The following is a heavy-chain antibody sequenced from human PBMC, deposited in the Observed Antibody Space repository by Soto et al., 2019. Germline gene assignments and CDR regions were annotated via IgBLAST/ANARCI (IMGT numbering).Heavy chain of an antibody. CDR3: AKGSEAARQELDY. J-gene: IGHJ4*02. Sequence: QVQLVESGGGVVQPGRSLRLSCAAAGFTFSTYGMHWVRQAPGKVPEWVAVISIDGSNKYYADSVKGRFTISRDNSKNTLYLQMNSLRADDTAVYYCAKGSEAARQELDYWGQGTLVTVS. V-gene: IGHV3-30*18. CDR2: ISIDGSNK. CDR1: GFTFSTYG. D-gene: IGHD6-6*01.